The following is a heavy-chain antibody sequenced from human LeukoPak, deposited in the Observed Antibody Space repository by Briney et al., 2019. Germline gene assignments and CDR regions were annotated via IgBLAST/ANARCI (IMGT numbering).Heavy chain of an antibody. CDR1: GFTFSTYA. D-gene: IGHD2-15*01. CDR3: ARAGLYCSGGSCYHFDY. Sequence: GGSLRLSCAASGFTFSTYAVNWVRQAPGKGLEWVSVIYSGGSTYYADSVKGRFTISRDNSKNTLYLQMNSLRAEDTAVYYCARAGLYCSGGSCYHFDYWGQGTLVTVSS. V-gene: IGHV3-53*01. J-gene: IGHJ4*02. CDR2: IYSGGST.